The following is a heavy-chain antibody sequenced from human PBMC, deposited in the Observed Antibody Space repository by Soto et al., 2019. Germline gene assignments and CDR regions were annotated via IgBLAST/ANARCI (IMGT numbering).Heavy chain of an antibody. CDR3: ASSLVQDDNQYYYYGMED. D-gene: IGHD1-1*01. Sequence: SETLSLTCTVSGGSISSGGYYWSWIRQHPGKGLEWIGYIYYSGSTYYNPSLKSRVTISVDTSKNQFSLKPSSVTAADTAVYYCASSLVQDDNQYYYYGMEDWGQGTTVTVSS. CDR1: GGSISSGGYY. CDR2: IYYSGST. V-gene: IGHV4-31*03. J-gene: IGHJ6*02.